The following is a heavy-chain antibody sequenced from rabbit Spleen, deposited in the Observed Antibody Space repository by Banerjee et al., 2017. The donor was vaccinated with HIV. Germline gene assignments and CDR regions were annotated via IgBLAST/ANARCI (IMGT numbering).Heavy chain of an antibody. D-gene: IGHD3-1*01. J-gene: IGHJ4*01. CDR1: GFDFSSYG. CDR2: IDPVFGST. V-gene: IGHV1S47*01. Sequence: QEQLVESGGGLVQPGGSLTLSCKASGFDFSSYGVSWVRQAPGKGLEWIGYIDPVFGSTYYANWVNGRFTISSHNAQNTLYLQLNSLTAADTATYFCVRDTWHFKLWGQGTLVT. CDR3: VRDTWHFKL.